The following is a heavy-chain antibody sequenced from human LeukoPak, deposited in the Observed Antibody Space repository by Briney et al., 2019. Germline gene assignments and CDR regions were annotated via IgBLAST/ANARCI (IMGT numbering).Heavy chain of an antibody. D-gene: IGHD6-13*01. V-gene: IGHV1-18*01. CDR3: ARGPLQQLVRRGWFDP. CDR1: GYTFTSYG. J-gene: IGHJ5*02. Sequence: ASVKVSCKASGYTFTSYGISWVRQAPGQGLEWMGWISAYNGNTNYAQKLQGRVTMTTDTSTSTAYMELRSLRSDDTAVYYCARGPLQQLVRRGWFDPWGQGTLVTVSS. CDR2: ISAYNGNT.